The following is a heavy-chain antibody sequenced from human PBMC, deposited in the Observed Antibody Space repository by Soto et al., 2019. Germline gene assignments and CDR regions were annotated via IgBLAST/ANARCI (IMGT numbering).Heavy chain of an antibody. V-gene: IGHV1-18*01. D-gene: IGHD2-15*01. CDR3: AGDRCSVDSCCQWGGYFDY. CDR2: ISAYNGNT. J-gene: IGHJ4*02. CDR1: GYTFTTYG. Sequence: QVQLVQSGAEVKKPGASVKVSCKASGYTFTTYGISWVRQAPGQGLEWMGWISAYNGNTNYAQKLQGRVNMTTDTSTITAYMELRSLRSDDTAVYYCAGDRCSVDSCCQWGGYFDYWGQGTLVTVSS.